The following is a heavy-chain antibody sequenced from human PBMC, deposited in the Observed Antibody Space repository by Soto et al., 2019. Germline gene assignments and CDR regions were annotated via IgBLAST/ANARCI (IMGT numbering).Heavy chain of an antibody. CDR2: IYHSGST. V-gene: IGHV4-30-2*01. CDR3: ARAGGLGAVAADY. Sequence: QLQLQEPGSGLVKPSQTLSLTCAVSGGSISSGGYSWSWIRQPPGKGLEWIGYIYHSGSTYYNPSLKSRVTISVDRSKNQFSLKLSSVTAADTAVYYCARAGGLGAVAADYWGQGTLVTVSS. J-gene: IGHJ4*02. CDR1: GGSISSGGYS. D-gene: IGHD6-19*01.